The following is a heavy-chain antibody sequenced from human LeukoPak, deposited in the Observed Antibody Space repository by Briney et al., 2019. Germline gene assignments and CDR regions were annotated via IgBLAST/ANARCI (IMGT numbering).Heavy chain of an antibody. CDR2: ISGSGGST. Sequence: GGTLRLSCAASGFTFSSDALSWVRQAPGKGLEWGSGISGSGGSTYYAESVKGRFTISRDNSKNTLYLQMNRLRAEDTAVYYCVKDLRGYSDYGSYAFDIWGQGTMVTVSS. CDR3: VKDLRGYSDYGSYAFDI. J-gene: IGHJ3*02. CDR1: GFTFSSDA. D-gene: IGHD5-12*01. V-gene: IGHV3-23*01.